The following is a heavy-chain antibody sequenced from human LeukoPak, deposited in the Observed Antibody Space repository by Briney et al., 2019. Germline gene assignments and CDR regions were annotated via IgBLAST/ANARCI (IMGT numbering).Heavy chain of an antibody. CDR3: ARDQRGSSWPKQTHLRY. CDR1: GGTFSSYA. Sequence: SVKVSCKASGGTFSSYAVSWVRQAPGQGLEWMGGIIPIFGTANYAQKFQGRVTITADKSTSTAYMELSSLRSEDTAVYYCARDQRGSSWPKQTHLRYWGQGTLVTVSS. D-gene: IGHD6-13*01. J-gene: IGHJ4*02. V-gene: IGHV1-69*06. CDR2: IIPIFGTA.